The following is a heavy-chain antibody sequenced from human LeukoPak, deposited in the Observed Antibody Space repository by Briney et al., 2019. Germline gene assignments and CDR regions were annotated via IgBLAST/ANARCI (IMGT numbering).Heavy chain of an antibody. CDR3: ARVRLARHWLDP. CDR1: GYTFTGYY. V-gene: IGHV1-2*02. J-gene: IGHJ5*02. D-gene: IGHD5-12*01. CDR2: INPNRGGT. Sequence: ASVKVSCKASGYTFTGYYMHWVRQAPGQGLEWMGWINPNRGGTNYAQKFQGRVTMTRDTSISTAYMELSRLRSDDTAVYYCARVRLARHWLDPWGQGTLVTVSS.